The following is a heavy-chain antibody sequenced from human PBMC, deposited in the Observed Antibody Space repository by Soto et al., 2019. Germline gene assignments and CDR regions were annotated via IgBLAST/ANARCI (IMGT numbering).Heavy chain of an antibody. CDR2: TSGSDDST. D-gene: IGHD6-6*01. Sequence: GGSLRLSCAASGFTFSSYAMSWVRQAPGKGLEWVSVTSGSDDSTYYADSVKGRFTISRDNSKNTLYLQMNSLRAEDTAVYYCAKRSSSSTFGYWGQGTLVTVSS. V-gene: IGHV3-23*01. J-gene: IGHJ4*02. CDR3: AKRSSSSTFGY. CDR1: GFTFSSYA.